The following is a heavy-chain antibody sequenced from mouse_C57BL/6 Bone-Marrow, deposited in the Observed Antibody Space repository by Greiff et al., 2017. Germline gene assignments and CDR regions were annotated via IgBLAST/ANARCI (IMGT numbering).Heavy chain of an antibody. J-gene: IGHJ3*01. D-gene: IGHD2-12*01. CDR1: GFTFSDFY. CDR3: ARDLYSTTGAY. V-gene: IGHV7-1*01. CDR2: SRNKANDYTT. Sequence: EVQRVESGGGLVQSGRSLRLSCATSGFTFSDFYMEWVRQAPGKGLEWIAASRNKANDYTTEYSASVKGRFIVSRDTSQSILYLQMNALRAEDTAIYYCARDLYSTTGAYWGQGTLVTVSA.